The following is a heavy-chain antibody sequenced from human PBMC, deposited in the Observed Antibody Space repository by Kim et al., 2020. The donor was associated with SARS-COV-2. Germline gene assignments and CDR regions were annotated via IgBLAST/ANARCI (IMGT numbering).Heavy chain of an antibody. D-gene: IGHD3-3*01. V-gene: IGHV3-7*01. CDR3: VRDLVWSGGTDDY. J-gene: IGHJ4*02. CDR2: IKEDGSEK. Sequence: GGSLRLSCAASGFTFSRYWMSWFRQAPGKGLAWVGNIKEDGSEKWYVDSVKGRFTISRDNAKNSLYLQMNSLRAEDTAVYYCVRDLVWSGGTDDYWGQGT. CDR1: GFTFSRYW.